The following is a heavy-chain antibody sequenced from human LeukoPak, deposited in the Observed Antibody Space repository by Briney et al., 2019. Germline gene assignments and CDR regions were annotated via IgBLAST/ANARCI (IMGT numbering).Heavy chain of an antibody. CDR2: IWYDGSNK. CDR1: GFTFSSYG. CDR3: ARDLRWSHYWYFDL. D-gene: IGHD2-15*01. Sequence: GRSLRLSCAASGFTFSSYGMHWVRQAPGKGLEWVAVIWYDGSNKYYADSVKGRFTISRDNSKNTLYLQMNSLRAEDTAVYYCARDLRWSHYWYFDLWGRGTLVTVSS. V-gene: IGHV3-33*01. J-gene: IGHJ2*01.